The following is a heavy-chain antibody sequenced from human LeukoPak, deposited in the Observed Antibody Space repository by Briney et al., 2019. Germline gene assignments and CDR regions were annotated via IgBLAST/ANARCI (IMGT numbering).Heavy chain of an antibody. D-gene: IGHD3-22*01. V-gene: IGHV3-7*03. J-gene: IGHJ4*02. Sequence: GGSLRLSCAASGFTFNNFWMSWVRQAPGKGLEWVANINQDGSKKYYVGSVKGRFTISRDNAKSSLYLQTNSLRAEDTAVYYCAREKAYYDGSGYYSLFDYWGQGTLVTVSS. CDR2: INQDGSKK. CDR1: GFTFNNFW. CDR3: AREKAYYDGSGYYSLFDY.